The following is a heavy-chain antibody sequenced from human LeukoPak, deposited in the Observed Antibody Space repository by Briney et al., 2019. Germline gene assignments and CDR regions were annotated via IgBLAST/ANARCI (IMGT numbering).Heavy chain of an antibody. CDR2: IYPADSDA. V-gene: IGHV5-51*01. J-gene: IGHJ3*02. Sequence: GESLKISCEDSEYNFSRYWIAWVRQMPGKGLEWMGIIYPADSDARYSPSFQGQVTISADKSISAAYLQWNSLKASDSAIYYCARKGGSGWSFDPFDIWGQGTTVTVSS. CDR3: ARKGGSGWSFDPFDI. D-gene: IGHD6-19*01. CDR1: EYNFSRYW.